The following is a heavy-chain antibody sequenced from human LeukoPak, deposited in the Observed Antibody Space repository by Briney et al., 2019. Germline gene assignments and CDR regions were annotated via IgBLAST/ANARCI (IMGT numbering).Heavy chain of an antibody. CDR3: ARDTYYDYVWGSYRPSRAVFDY. Sequence: GGSLRLSCAASGFTFSSYWMSWVRQAPGKGLEWVANIKQDGSEKYYVDSVKGRFTISRDNAKNSLYLQMNSLRAEDTAVYYCARDTYYDYVWGSYRPSRAVFDYWGQGTLVTVSS. V-gene: IGHV3-7*01. D-gene: IGHD3-16*02. CDR1: GFTFSSYW. J-gene: IGHJ4*02. CDR2: IKQDGSEK.